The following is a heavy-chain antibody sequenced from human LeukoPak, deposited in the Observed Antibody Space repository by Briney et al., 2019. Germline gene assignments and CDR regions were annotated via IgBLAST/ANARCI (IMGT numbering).Heavy chain of an antibody. CDR1: GGSVTSTNY. Sequence: SETLSLTCGVSGGSVTSTNYWTWVRQPPGKGLEWIGEVNLQGFTNYNPSLMGRVAISVDTSENHISLQLTSVTAADTAVYYCARYQTPIAAAGSRYAFDIWGQGTMVTVSS. J-gene: IGHJ3*02. D-gene: IGHD6-13*01. CDR2: VNLQGFT. V-gene: IGHV4-4*02. CDR3: ARYQTPIAAAGSRYAFDI.